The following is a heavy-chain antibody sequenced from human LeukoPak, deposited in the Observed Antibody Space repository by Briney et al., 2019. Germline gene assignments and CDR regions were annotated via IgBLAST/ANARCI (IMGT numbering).Heavy chain of an antibody. CDR1: GGSFSGYY. D-gene: IGHD3-16*01. CDR3: ARALGEATDY. Sequence: SETLSLTCAVYGGSFSGYYWSWIRQPPGKGLEWIGEINHSGSTNYNPSLKSRVTISVDTSKNQFSLKLSSVTAADTAVYYCARALGEATDYWGQGTLVTVSS. V-gene: IGHV4-34*01. CDR2: INHSGST. J-gene: IGHJ4*02.